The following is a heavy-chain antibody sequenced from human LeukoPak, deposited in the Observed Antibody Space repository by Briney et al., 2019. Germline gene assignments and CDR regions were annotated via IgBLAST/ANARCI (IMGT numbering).Heavy chain of an antibody. CDR1: GYTFTSYG. CDR3: ARYCSSTSCPRDHPSHSHYYYYYMDV. CDR2: ISAYNGNT. D-gene: IGHD2-2*01. J-gene: IGHJ6*03. Sequence: ASVKVSCKASGYTFTSYGISWVRQAPGQGLEWMGWISAYNGNTNYAQKLQGRVTMTTDTSTSTAYMELRSLRSDDTAVYYCARYCSSTSCPRDHPSHSHYYYYYMDVWGKGTTVTISS. V-gene: IGHV1-18*01.